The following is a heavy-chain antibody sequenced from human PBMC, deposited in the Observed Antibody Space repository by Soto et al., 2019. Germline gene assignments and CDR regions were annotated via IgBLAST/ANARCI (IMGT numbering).Heavy chain of an antibody. CDR1: GGTFSSYA. V-gene: IGHV1-69*13. J-gene: IGHJ3*02. CDR2: IIPIFGTA. CDR3: ARDRWYTMVRGVITPIPSDAFDI. Sequence: SVKVSCKASGGTFSSYAISWVRQAPGQGLEWMGGIIPIFGTANYAQKFQGRVTITADESTSTAYMELSSLRSEDTAVYYCARDRWYTMVRGVITPIPSDAFDIWGQGTMVTVSS. D-gene: IGHD3-10*01.